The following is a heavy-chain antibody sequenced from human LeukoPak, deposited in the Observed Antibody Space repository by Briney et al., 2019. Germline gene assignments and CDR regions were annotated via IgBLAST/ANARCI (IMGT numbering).Heavy chain of an antibody. D-gene: IGHD1-26*01. CDR2: ISSSSSYI. J-gene: IGHJ6*02. V-gene: IGHV3-21*01. Sequence: GGSLRLSCAASGFTVSSNYMSWVRQAPGKGLEWVSSISSSSSYIYYADSVKGRFTISRDNAKNSLYLQMNSLRAEDTAVYYCASSEGELKTYYYGMDVWGQGTTVTVSS. CDR1: GFTVSSNY. CDR3: ASSEGELKTYYYGMDV.